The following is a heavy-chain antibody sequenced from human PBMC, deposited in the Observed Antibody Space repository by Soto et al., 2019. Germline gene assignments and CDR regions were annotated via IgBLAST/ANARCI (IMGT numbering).Heavy chain of an antibody. V-gene: IGHV1-46*01. CDR3: SRTSGVAAFSGGWWAYYFDS. Sequence: QVQLVQSGAEVKDPGASVKVSCKTSGYTFTRNYIHWVRQAPGQGLEWMGVINPDGGRTSYAQNFQGRLTVTSEMSTSTVYMELSSLKFDDTAVYYCSRTSGVAAFSGGWWAYYFDSLGQGTLVTVSS. D-gene: IGHD6-25*01. J-gene: IGHJ4*02. CDR2: INPDGGRT. CDR1: GYTFTRNY.